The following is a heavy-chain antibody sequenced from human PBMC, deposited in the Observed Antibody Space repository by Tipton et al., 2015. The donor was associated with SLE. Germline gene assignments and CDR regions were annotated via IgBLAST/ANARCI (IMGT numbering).Heavy chain of an antibody. CDR1: GGSINNYY. V-gene: IGHV4-59*01. Sequence: TLSLTCTVSGGSINNYYWSWIRQPPGKGLEWIGYIYYSGRTKYNPSLKSRVTISVDTSKNHFSLKLRSVTAADTAVYYCARGGGNFYYYYYGMDVWGQGTTVTVSS. J-gene: IGHJ6*02. D-gene: IGHD4-23*01. CDR2: IYYSGRT. CDR3: ARGGGNFYYYYYGMDV.